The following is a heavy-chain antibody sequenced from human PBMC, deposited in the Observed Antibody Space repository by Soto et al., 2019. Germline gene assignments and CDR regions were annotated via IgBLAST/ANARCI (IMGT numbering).Heavy chain of an antibody. D-gene: IGHD3-22*01. V-gene: IGHV3-23*01. CDR3: AKIRPNSSGYSVYYFDY. CDR1: GFTFSSYA. Sequence: PGGSLRLSCAASGFTFSSYAMSWFRQAPGKGLEWVSAISGSGGSTYYADSVKGRFTISRDNAKNTLYLQMNSLRAEDTAVYYCAKIRPNSSGYSVYYFDYWGQGTLVTVSS. CDR2: ISGSGGST. J-gene: IGHJ4*02.